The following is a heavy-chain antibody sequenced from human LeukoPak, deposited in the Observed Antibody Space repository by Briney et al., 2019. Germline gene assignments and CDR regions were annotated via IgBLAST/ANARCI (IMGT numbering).Heavy chain of an antibody. J-gene: IGHJ4*02. D-gene: IGHD3-10*01. CDR1: GGSISSGGYS. CDR2: INHSGST. CDR3: SSSRGIKWGFDY. Sequence: SQTLSLTCDVSGGSISSGGYSWSWLRQPPGKGLEWIGYINHSGSTYHNPSLKSRVTISQDRSKNQFPLKLSSVTAADTAVYYCSSSRGIKWGFDYWGQGTLVTVSS. V-gene: IGHV4-30-2*01.